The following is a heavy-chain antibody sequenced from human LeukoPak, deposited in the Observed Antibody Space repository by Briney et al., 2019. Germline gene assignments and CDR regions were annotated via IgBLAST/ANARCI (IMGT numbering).Heavy chain of an antibody. CDR1: GFTFSTYA. J-gene: IGHJ4*02. CDR3: AKDRIVGIPPYSSSWYYFDY. CDR2: ISGSGDST. Sequence: GGSLRLSCAASGFTFSTYAMSWVRQAPGKGLEWVSAISGSGDSTYYADSVKGRFTISRDNSKNTLYLQMNSLRAEDTAVYYCAKDRIVGIPPYSSSWYYFDYWGQGTLVSVSS. V-gene: IGHV3-23*01. D-gene: IGHD6-13*01.